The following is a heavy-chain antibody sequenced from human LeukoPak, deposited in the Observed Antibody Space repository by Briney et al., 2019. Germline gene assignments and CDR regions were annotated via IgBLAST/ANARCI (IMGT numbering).Heavy chain of an antibody. J-gene: IGHJ6*03. Sequence: GAPVKVSCKASGYTFTGYYMHWVRQAPGQGLEWMGWINPNSGGTNYAQKFQGRVTMTRDTSISTAYMELSRLRSDDTAVYYCAGRRYCSSTSCYRDYYYMDVWGKGTTVTVSS. V-gene: IGHV1-2*02. CDR3: AGRRYCSSTSCYRDYYYMDV. CDR2: INPNSGGT. CDR1: GYTFTGYY. D-gene: IGHD2-2*01.